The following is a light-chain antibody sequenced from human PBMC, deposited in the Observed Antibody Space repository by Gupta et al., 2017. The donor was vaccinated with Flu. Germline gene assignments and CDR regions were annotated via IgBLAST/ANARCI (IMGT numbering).Light chain of an antibody. V-gene: IGKV3D-15*01. CDR3: QQYNDWPWT. CDR1: QTVDGN. Sequence: EIVMTQSPATVSVSPGETGTLSCRASQTVDGNVAWYQQKPGQAPRHLIYAASTVATDIPARFSGSGAGTEFTLTISSLQSEDFAVYYCQQYNDWPWTFGQGTKVEVK. CDR2: AAS. J-gene: IGKJ1*01.